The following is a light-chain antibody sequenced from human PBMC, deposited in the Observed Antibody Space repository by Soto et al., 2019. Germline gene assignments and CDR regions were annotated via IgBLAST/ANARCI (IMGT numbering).Light chain of an antibody. Sequence: EIVLTQSPGTLSLSPGERATLSCRASHSVSSRYLAWYQQEPGQAPRLLIYGASSRATGIPDRFSGSGSGTDFTLTISRLEPEDFAVYYCQQYGSSPPYTFGQGTKLEIK. CDR3: QQYGSSPPYT. CDR1: HSVSSRY. CDR2: GAS. J-gene: IGKJ2*01. V-gene: IGKV3-20*01.